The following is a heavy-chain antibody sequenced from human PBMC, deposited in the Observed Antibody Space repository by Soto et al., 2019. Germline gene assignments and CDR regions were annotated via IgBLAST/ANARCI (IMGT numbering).Heavy chain of an antibody. CDR2: IYWDDDK. V-gene: IGHV2-5*02. CDR3: AHRQAATPLDY. J-gene: IGHJ4*02. D-gene: IGHD2-15*01. CDR1: GFSLSTSGVG. Sequence: QITLKESGPTLVKPTQTLTLTCTFSGFSLSTSGVGVGWIRQPPGKALEWLALIYWDDDKRYSPSLKSRLTIPEDPSKNHVLLTKTNVHPVNTAPSYLAHRQAATPLDYWRQVTLVTVSS.